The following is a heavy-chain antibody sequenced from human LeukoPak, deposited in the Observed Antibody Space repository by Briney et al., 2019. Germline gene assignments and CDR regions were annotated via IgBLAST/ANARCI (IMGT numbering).Heavy chain of an antibody. CDR2: INHSGST. J-gene: IGHJ4*02. D-gene: IGHD3-10*01. V-gene: IGHV4-34*01. Sequence: GSLRLSCAASGFTVSSNYMSWVRQPPGKGLEWIGEINHSGSTNYNPSLKSRVTISVDTSKNQFSLKLSSVTAADTAVYYCASKYYYGSGSYYTKVAHFDYWGQGTLVTVSS. CDR3: ASKYYYGSGSYYTKVAHFDY. CDR1: GFTVSSNY.